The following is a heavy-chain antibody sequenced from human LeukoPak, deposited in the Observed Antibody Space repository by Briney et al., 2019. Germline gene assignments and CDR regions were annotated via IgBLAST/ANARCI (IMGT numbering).Heavy chain of an antibody. V-gene: IGHV4-39*01. CDR3: AIGKYCSGGSCPSYYYYYYMDV. CDR2: IYYSGST. Sequence: SETLSLTCTVSGGSISSSSYYWGWIRQPPGKGLEWIGSIYYSGSTYYNPSLESRVTISVDTSKNQFSLKLSSVTAADTAVYYCAIGKYCSGGSCPSYYYYYYMDVWGKGTTVTVSS. CDR1: GGSISSSSYY. D-gene: IGHD2-15*01. J-gene: IGHJ6*03.